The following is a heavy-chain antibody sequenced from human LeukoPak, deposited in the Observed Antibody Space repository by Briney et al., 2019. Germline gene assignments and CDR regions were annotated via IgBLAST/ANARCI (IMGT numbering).Heavy chain of an antibody. CDR2: IYYSGST. Sequence: SETLSLTCTVSGGSISSYYWSWIRQPPGKGLEWIGYIYYSGSTNYNPSLKSRVTISVDTSKNQFSLKLSSVTAADTAVYYCARDIPIAAAGHYYYVDVWGKGTTVTVSS. CDR1: GGSISSYY. D-gene: IGHD6-13*01. CDR3: ARDIPIAAAGHYYYVDV. V-gene: IGHV4-59*01. J-gene: IGHJ6*03.